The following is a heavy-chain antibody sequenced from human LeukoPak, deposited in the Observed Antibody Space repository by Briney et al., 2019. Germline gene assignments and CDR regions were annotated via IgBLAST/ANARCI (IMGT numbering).Heavy chain of an antibody. D-gene: IGHD2-2*01. CDR2: INPNSGGT. Sequence: EASVKVFCKASGYTFTSYGISWVRQAPGQGLEWMGWINPNSGGTNYAQKFQGRVTMTRDTSISTAYMELSRLRSDDTAVYYCARGYCSSTSCHRTGDAFDIWGQGTMVTVSS. CDR1: GYTFTSYG. J-gene: IGHJ3*02. V-gene: IGHV1-2*02. CDR3: ARGYCSSTSCHRTGDAFDI.